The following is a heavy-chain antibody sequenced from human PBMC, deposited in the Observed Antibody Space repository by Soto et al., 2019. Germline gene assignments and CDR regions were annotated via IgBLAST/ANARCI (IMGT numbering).Heavy chain of an antibody. Sequence: QVQVVESGGGVVQPGRSLRLSCAASGFTFSSYAIHWVRQAPGKGLEWVAVISYDGSNKYYADSVKGRFTISRDNSTNTLYLQRNRLRVEDTAVYYCAREGRLGSGFDYWGQGTVVTVSS. D-gene: IGHD6-25*01. J-gene: IGHJ4*02. CDR3: AREGRLGSGFDY. CDR1: GFTFSSYA. CDR2: ISYDGSNK. V-gene: IGHV3-30-3*01.